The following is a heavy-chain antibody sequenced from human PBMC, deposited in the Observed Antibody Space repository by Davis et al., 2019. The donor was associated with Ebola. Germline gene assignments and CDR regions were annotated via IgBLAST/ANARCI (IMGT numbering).Heavy chain of an antibody. CDR3: AGGVQGVIRY. J-gene: IGHJ4*02. V-gene: IGHV4-34*01. Sequence: PSETLSLTCAVYGGSFSGYYWSWIRQPPGKGLEWIGEINHSGSTNYNPSLKSRVTISVDTSKNQFSLKLSSVTAADTAVYYCAGGVQGVIRYWGQGTLVTVSS. CDR1: GGSFSGYY. CDR2: INHSGST. D-gene: IGHD3-10*01.